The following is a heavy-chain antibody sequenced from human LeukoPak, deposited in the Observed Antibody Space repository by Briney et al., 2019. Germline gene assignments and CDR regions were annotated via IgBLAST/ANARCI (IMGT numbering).Heavy chain of an antibody. V-gene: IGHV1-2*06. CDR1: GNTFNVFY. D-gene: IGHD6-6*01. J-gene: IGHJ3*02. CDR3: ARMSFLKQRTPPRPDDAFDI. CDR2: ISPTRGDT. Sequence: ASVKVSCKASGNTFNVFYMHWVRQAPGQGFEWMGRISPTRGDTNYAQNFQGRLTLTRDTAVSTVYMELSGLTSDDTAVYYCARMSFLKQRTPPRPDDAFDIWGQGTMITVSS.